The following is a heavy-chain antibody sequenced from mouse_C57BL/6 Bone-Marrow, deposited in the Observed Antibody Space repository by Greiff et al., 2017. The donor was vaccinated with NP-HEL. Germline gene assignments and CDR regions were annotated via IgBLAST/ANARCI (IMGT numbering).Heavy chain of an antibody. J-gene: IGHJ4*01. CDR2: IDPSDSET. CDR1: GYTFTSYW. D-gene: IGHD2-1*01. Sequence: VQLQQPGAELVRPGSSVKLSCKASGYTFTSYWMHWVKQRPIQGLEWIGNIDPSDSETHSNQKFKDKATLTVDKSSSTAYMQLSSLTSEDSAVYYCARDGNYVDYWGQGTSVTVSS. CDR3: ARDGNYVDY. V-gene: IGHV1-52*01.